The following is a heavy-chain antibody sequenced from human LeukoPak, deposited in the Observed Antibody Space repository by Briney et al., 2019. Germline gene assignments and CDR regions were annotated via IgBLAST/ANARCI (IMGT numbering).Heavy chain of an antibody. J-gene: IGHJ4*02. CDR1: GFTFSNSV. V-gene: IGHV3-23*01. Sequence: PGGSLRLSCAASGFTFSNSVMGWVRQAPGKGLEWVSAIGGSGDSTYYTDSVTGRFTISRDNSKNALYLQMNSLRAEDTAVYYCARCRDYDFWSGSAVDYWGQGTLVTVSS. CDR2: IGGSGDST. D-gene: IGHD3-3*01. CDR3: ARCRDYDFWSGSAVDY.